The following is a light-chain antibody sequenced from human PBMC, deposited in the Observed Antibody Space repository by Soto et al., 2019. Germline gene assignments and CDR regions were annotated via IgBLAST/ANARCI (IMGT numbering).Light chain of an antibody. CDR1: SGSIASNF. CDR3: KSNELPFGV. J-gene: IGLJ7*01. Sequence: NFMLTQPHSVSGSPGETVTISCTRSSGSIASNFVQWYQQRPGSAPRNVMYEDNYRPSGVPDRFSGSIDSSSNSASLTISGLGIEDRPDNSCKSNELPFGVFGEGTHLT. V-gene: IGLV6-57*04. CDR2: EDN.